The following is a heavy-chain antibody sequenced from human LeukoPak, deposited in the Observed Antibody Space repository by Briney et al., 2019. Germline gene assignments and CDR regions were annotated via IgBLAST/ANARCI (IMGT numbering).Heavy chain of an antibody. J-gene: IGHJ4*02. D-gene: IGHD6-19*01. V-gene: IGHV3-7*01. CDR1: GFTFSSYS. CDR3: ASQQWLAY. CDR2: IKQDGSEK. Sequence: GGSLRLSCAASGFTFSSYSMNWVRQAPGKGLEWVANIKQDGSEKYYVDSVKGRFTISRDNAKNSLYLQMNSLRAEDTAVYYCASQQWLAYWGQGTLVTVSS.